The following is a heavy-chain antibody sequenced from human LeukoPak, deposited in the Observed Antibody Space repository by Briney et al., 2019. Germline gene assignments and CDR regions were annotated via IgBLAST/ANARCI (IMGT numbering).Heavy chain of an antibody. Sequence: SETLSLTCTVSGDSISSSDYYWGCIRQSPGKGLEWIGTISDGGSTYYNPSLKSRIIISVDTSKNQFSLQLSSVTAADMAVYYCVRHCCSSPSKRTFDIWGQGTLVAVSS. CDR3: VRHCCSSPSKRTFDI. D-gene: IGHD2-15*01. V-gene: IGHV4-39*01. CDR1: GDSISSSDYY. CDR2: ISDGGST. J-gene: IGHJ3*02.